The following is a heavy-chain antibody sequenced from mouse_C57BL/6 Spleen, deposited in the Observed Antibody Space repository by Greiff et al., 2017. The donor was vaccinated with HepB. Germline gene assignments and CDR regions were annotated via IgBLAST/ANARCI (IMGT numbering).Heavy chain of an antibody. D-gene: IGHD1-1*01. J-gene: IGHJ1*03. CDR2: IDPETGGT. Sequence: VKLQQSGAELVRPGASVTLSCKASGYTFTDYEMHWVKQTPVNGLEWIGAIDPETGGTAYNQKFKGKVILTADKSSSTAYMELRSLTSEDSAVYYCSTVVYFYLYFDVWGTGTTVTVSS. CDR3: STVVYFYLYFDV. CDR1: GYTFTDYE. V-gene: IGHV1-15*01.